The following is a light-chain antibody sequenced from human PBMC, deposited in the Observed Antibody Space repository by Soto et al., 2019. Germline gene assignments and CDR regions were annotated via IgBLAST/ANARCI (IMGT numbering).Light chain of an antibody. J-gene: IGLJ2*01. CDR3: GTWDTSLSAVV. CDR1: NSNIGNNY. CDR2: ENN. V-gene: IGLV1-51*02. Sequence: QSVLTQPPSVSAAPGQNVTIYGSGTNSNIGNNYVSWYQRLPGTAPRLLIYENNKRPSGIPDHFSASKSGPSATLGITGLQTGDEADYYCGTWDTSLSAVVFGGGTKLTVL.